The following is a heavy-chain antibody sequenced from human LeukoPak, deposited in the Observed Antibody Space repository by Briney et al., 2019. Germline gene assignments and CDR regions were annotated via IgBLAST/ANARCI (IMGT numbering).Heavy chain of an antibody. CDR2: IYYSGST. CDR1: GGSISSSSYY. V-gene: IGHV4-39*07. J-gene: IGHJ5*02. D-gene: IGHD5-18*01. Sequence: SETLSLTCTVSGGSISSSSYYWGWIRQPPGKGLEWIGSIYYSGSTYYNPSLKSRVTISVDTSKNQFSLKLSSVTAADTAVYYCARGGRLWLRSVVGVQVNWFDPWGQGTLVTVSS. CDR3: ARGGRLWLRSVVGVQVNWFDP.